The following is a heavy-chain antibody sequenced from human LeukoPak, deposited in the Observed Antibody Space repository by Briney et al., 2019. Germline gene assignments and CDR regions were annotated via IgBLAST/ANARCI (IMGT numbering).Heavy chain of an antibody. CDR2: ISSSGRTM. CDR1: GFTFSSYW. CDR3: ARDGKDLNWYFDL. V-gene: IGHV3-48*04. Sequence: GGSLRLSCAASGFTFSSYWMSWVRQAPGKGLEWVLYISSSGRTMHYADSVKGRFTSSRDNAKNSLYLQMNSLRAEDTALYYCARDGKDLNWYFDLWGRGTLVTVSS. D-gene: IGHD1-26*01. J-gene: IGHJ2*01.